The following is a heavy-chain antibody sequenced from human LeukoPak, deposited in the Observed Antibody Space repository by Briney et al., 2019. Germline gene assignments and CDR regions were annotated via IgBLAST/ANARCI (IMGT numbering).Heavy chain of an antibody. V-gene: IGHV3-23*01. J-gene: IGHJ4*02. CDR1: GFTFSSYG. Sequence: GGSLRLSCAASGFTFSSYGMHWVRQAPGKGLEWVSAIRHTGNTYHADSVKGRFTISRDSSKNTLFLQMNRLRPEDAAVYYCAKAPVTTCRGAFCYPFDYWGLGTLVTVSS. CDR3: AKAPVTTCRGAFCYPFDY. D-gene: IGHD2-15*01. CDR2: IRHTGNT.